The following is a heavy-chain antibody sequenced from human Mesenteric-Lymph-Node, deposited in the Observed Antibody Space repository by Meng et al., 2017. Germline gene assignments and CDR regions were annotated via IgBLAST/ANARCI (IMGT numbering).Heavy chain of an antibody. Sequence: VRLLESGGGLVQPGGSLRLSCAASGFTFSSYWMHWVRQAPGKGLVWVSRINSDGSSTSYADSVKGRFTISRDNAKNTLYLQMNSLRAEDTAVYYCASGYGSGSCFDYWGQGTLVTVSS. CDR3: ASGYGSGSCFDY. D-gene: IGHD3-10*01. CDR1: GFTFSSYW. CDR2: INSDGSST. V-gene: IGHV3-74*01. J-gene: IGHJ4*02.